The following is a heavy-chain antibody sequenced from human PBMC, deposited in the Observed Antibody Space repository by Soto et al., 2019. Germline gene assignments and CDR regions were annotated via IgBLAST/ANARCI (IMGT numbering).Heavy chain of an antibody. J-gene: IGHJ4*02. CDR1: GFTFSSYG. CDR2: ISGSGGGT. CDR3: AKDSATFGRFDY. V-gene: IGHV3-23*01. Sequence: EVRLLESGGGLVQPGGSLRLSCAASGFTFSSYGMSWVRQPPGKGLEWVSVISGSGGGTYYADSVKGRFTISRDNSKNTLYLQMNSLRAEDTAVYYCAKDSATFGRFDYWGQGTLVTVSS. D-gene: IGHD3-3*01.